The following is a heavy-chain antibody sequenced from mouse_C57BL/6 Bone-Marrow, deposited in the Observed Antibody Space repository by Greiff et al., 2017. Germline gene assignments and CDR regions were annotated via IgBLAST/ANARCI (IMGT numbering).Heavy chain of an antibody. Sequence: EVKVEESGGGLVQPGGSMKLSCAASGFTFSDAWMDWVRQSPEKGLEWVAEIRNKADNHATYYAESVKGRFTISRDDSKSSVYLQMNSLRAEDTGIYYCSAYYGSSPWFAYWGQGTLVTVSA. D-gene: IGHD1-1*01. CDR3: SAYYGSSPWFAY. CDR1: GFTFSDAW. V-gene: IGHV6-6*01. J-gene: IGHJ3*01. CDR2: IRNKADNHAT.